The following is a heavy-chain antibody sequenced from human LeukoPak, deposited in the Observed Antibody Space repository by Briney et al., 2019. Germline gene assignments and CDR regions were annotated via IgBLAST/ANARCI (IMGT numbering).Heavy chain of an antibody. Sequence: ASVKVSCKASGYTFTGYCIHWVRQAPGQGLEWMGRINPNTGGTDYQGRVTMTRDTSITTAYMELSRLTSDDTAIYYCAKVPPSITAAGNWLGPWGQGALVTVSS. CDR1: GYTFTGYC. J-gene: IGHJ5*02. CDR2: INPNTGGT. V-gene: IGHV1-2*06. D-gene: IGHD6-13*01. CDR3: AKVPPSITAAGNWLGP.